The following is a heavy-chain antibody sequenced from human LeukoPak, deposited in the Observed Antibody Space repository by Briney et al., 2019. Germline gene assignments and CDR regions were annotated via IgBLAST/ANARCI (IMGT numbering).Heavy chain of an antibody. D-gene: IGHD6-6*01. J-gene: IGHJ4*02. CDR3: AKRVSYSNSAAYFDY. CDR2: ISDGGSDT. V-gene: IGHV3-23*01. Sequence: GRSLRLSCAASGFTFNNYAMTWVRQAPGKGLEWVSSISDGGSDTYYAGSVKGRFTVSRDNSKNTLYMQMNSLRAEDTAVYYCAKRVSYSNSAAYFDYWGQGTLVTVSS. CDR1: GFTFNNYA.